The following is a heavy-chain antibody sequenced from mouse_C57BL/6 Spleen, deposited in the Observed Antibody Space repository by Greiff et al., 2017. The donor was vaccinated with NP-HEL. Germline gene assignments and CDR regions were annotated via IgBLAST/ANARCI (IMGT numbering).Heavy chain of an antibody. CDR1: GFTFSDYG. D-gene: IGHD2-3*01. V-gene: IGHV5-17*01. CDR2: ISSGSSTI. J-gene: IGHJ1*03. Sequence: EVQRVESGGGLVKPGGSLKLSCAASGFTFSDYGMHWVRQAPEKGLEWVAYISSGSSTIYYADTVKGRFTISRDNAKNTLFLQMTSLRSEDTAMYYCARTGWLLLYWYFDVWGTGTTVTVSS. CDR3: ARTGWLLLYWYFDV.